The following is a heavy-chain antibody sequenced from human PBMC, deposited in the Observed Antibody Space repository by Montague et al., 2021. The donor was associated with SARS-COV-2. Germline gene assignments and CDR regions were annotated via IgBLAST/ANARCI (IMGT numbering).Heavy chain of an antibody. J-gene: IGHJ6*02. CDR3: ARGYCSGSGCYYYYGMDV. V-gene: IGHV4-34*01. D-gene: IGHD2-15*01. CDR1: GGSFSGYY. CDR2: TNDSGRT. Sequence: SETLSLTCAVYGGSFSGYYWSWIRQPPGRGLEWIGETNDSGRTNNNPSLKGRVTISVDTSRNQFSLRLSSVTAAETAVYYCARGYCSGSGCYYYYGMDVWGQGTTVTVSS.